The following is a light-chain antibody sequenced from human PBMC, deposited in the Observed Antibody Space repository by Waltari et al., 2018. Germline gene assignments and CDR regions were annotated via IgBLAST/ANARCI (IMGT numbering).Light chain of an antibody. CDR2: WAS. J-gene: IGKJ5*01. V-gene: IGKV4-1*01. CDR1: QSLLYDANNRDY. CDR3: QQYYTHPIT. Sequence: DIIMTQSPDSLAVSLGERATLNCKSNQSLLYDANNRDYLAWFHQKPGQPPKFLIYWASTRESGVPDRFSGSGSGTDFTLTITSLQAEDVGVYYCQQYYTHPITFGQGTRLEI.